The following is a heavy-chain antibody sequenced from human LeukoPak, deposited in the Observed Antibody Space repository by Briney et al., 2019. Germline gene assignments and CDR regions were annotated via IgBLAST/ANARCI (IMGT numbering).Heavy chain of an antibody. CDR1: GFTFSGYT. V-gene: IGHV3-23*01. Sequence: QPGGSLRLSCAASGFTFSGYTMSRVRQAPGKGLDLVSVISGSGGSTYYADSVKGRFTISRDNSKNTLYLQMNSLKAEDMAVYYCAKDYSGSGRYFDYWGQGTLVTVSS. D-gene: IGHD3-10*01. J-gene: IGHJ4*02. CDR3: AKDYSGSGRYFDY. CDR2: ISGSGGST.